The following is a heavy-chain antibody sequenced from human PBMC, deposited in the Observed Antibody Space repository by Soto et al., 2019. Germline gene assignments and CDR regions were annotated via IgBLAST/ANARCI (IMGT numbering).Heavy chain of an antibody. J-gene: IGHJ6*02. CDR2: ISYDGSNT. CDR1: GFSISDYG. D-gene: IGHD1-26*01. V-gene: IGHV3-30*18. Sequence: QVQLVESGGGVVQPGWSLRLSCAASGFSISDYGMEWVRQAPGKGLEWVALISYDGSNTYYADSVKGRFTISRDNSKDTLFLQMTGLRREDTAVYYCAKGAGDRLSLGMDVWVQWTTVTVSS. CDR3: AKGAGDRLSLGMDV.